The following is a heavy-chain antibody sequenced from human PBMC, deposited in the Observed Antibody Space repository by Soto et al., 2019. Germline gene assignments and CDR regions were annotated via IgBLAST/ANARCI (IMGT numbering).Heavy chain of an antibody. CDR3: AGWSWFGGLPLSADAFDI. J-gene: IGHJ3*02. Sequence: ASVKVSCKASGYTFTSYGISWVRQAPGQGREWMGWISAYNGNTNYAQKLQGRVTMTTDTSASKAYMELRSLRSDDTAVYYCAGWSWFGGLPLSADAFDIWGQGTMVTVSS. CDR1: GYTFTSYG. V-gene: IGHV1-18*01. CDR2: ISAYNGNT. D-gene: IGHD3-10*01.